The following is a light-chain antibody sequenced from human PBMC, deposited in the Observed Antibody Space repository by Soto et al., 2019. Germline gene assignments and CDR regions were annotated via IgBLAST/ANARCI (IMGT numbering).Light chain of an antibody. CDR3: AAWEDSVNLWL. J-gene: IGLJ3*02. CDR2: SNN. Sequence: QSVLTQPPSASGTPGQTVTLSCSGSPSNIGSNYVYWYQHLPGTAPKLLIYSNNQRPSGVPDRFSGSKSVTSGSLAISGLRSEDEADYYCAAWEDSVNLWLFGGGTKLTVL. V-gene: IGLV1-47*02. CDR1: PSNIGSNY.